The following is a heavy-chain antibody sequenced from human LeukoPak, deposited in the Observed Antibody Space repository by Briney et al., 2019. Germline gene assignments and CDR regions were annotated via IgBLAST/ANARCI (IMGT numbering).Heavy chain of an antibody. CDR2: ISSSGSTI. CDR1: GFTFSSYE. J-gene: IGHJ6*03. D-gene: IGHD5-24*01. CDR3: ARGLPKMRDGYNQYYYYYMDV. Sequence: PGGSLRLSCAASGFTFSSYEMNWVRQAPGKGLEWVSYISSSGSTIYYADSVKGRFTISRDNAKNTLYLQMNSLRAEDTAVYYCARGLPKMRDGYNQYYYYYMDVWGKGTTVTVSS. V-gene: IGHV3-48*03.